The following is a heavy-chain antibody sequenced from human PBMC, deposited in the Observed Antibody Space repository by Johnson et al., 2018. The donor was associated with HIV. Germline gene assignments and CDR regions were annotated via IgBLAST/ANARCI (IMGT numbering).Heavy chain of an antibody. Sequence: QLVESGGVVVQPGGSLRLSCAVSGFTFDDYAMHWVRQAPGKGLELVSGINRNSGSIAYADSVKGRFTISRDNAKKSLYLQMNSLRPEDSALYYCARDTYTHRTTVTESAFDIWGQGTMVTVSS. CDR3: ARDTYTHRTTVTESAFDI. D-gene: IGHD4-11*01. CDR2: INRNSGSI. CDR1: GFTFDDYA. V-gene: IGHV3-9*01. J-gene: IGHJ3*02.